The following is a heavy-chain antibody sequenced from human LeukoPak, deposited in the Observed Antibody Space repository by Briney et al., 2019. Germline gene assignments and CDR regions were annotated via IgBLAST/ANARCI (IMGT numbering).Heavy chain of an antibody. J-gene: IGHJ4*02. CDR2: IKQDGSEK. V-gene: IGHV3-7*01. Sequence: PGGSLSLSCAASGFTFDSYAMTWVRQAPGKGLEWVANIKQDGSEKFYVNSVRGRFTISRDNAKNSLFLRMNSLRAEDTAVYYCAKDLTAAGYSVSDYWGKGTLVIVSS. CDR3: AKDLTAAGYSVSDY. D-gene: IGHD6-13*01. CDR1: GFTFDSYA.